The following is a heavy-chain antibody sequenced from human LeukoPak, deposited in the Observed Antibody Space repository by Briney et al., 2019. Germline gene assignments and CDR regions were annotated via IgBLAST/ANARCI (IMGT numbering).Heavy chain of an antibody. D-gene: IGHD5-18*01. J-gene: IGHJ4*02. CDR2: ISGSGGST. CDR1: GFTFGSYA. Sequence: GGSLRLSCAASGFTFGSYAMSWVRQAPGKGLEWVSAISGSGGSTYYADSVKGRFTISRDNSKNTLYLQMNSLRAEDTAVYYCARAEGDSYGPFDYWGQGTLVTVSS. CDR3: ARAEGDSYGPFDY. V-gene: IGHV3-23*01.